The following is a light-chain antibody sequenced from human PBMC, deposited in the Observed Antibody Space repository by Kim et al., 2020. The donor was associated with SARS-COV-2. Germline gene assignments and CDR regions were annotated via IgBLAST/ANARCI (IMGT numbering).Light chain of an antibody. J-gene: IGKJ4*01. CDR3: QKYGSLPFI. CDR1: QSISSNY. Sequence: SPGERATLSCRASQSISSNYLAWYQQKPGQAPRLLLFGASNRATGIPYRFSASGSGTDFTLTISRLEPEDFALYYCQKYGSLPFIFGGGTRVDIK. V-gene: IGKV3-20*01. CDR2: GAS.